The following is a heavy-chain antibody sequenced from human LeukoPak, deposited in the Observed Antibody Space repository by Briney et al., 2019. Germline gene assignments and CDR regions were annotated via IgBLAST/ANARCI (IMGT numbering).Heavy chain of an antibody. D-gene: IGHD2-21*02. CDR3: ARELPREVTLDY. CDR1: GFTLTSYE. J-gene: IGHJ4*02. Sequence: GGSLRLSCAASGFTLTSYEMHWVRQAPGEGLVWVSRISSDGSRAGYADSVKGRFTISRDNAKNTLYLKMNSLRAEDTAIYYCARELPREVTLDYWGQGTLVTVSS. CDR2: ISSDGSRA. V-gene: IGHV3-74*01.